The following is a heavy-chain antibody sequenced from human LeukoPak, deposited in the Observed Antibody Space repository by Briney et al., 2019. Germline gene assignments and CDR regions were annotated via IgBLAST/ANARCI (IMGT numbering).Heavy chain of an antibody. Sequence: ASVKVSCKASGYTFISNTLNWLRQAPGQSLGWMGSINTGNGDTKYSQKFQGRVTITRDASATTAYMELSSLRFEDTAIYYCARVKDGFLDYWGQGTLVTVSS. J-gene: IGHJ4*02. D-gene: IGHD3-10*01. CDR3: ARVKDGFLDY. CDR1: GYTFISNT. CDR2: INTGNGDT. V-gene: IGHV1-3*04.